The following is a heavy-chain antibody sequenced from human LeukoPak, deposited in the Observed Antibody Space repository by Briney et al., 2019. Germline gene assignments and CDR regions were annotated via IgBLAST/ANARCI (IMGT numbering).Heavy chain of an antibody. CDR1: GFIVSSNY. Sequence: PGGSLRLSCAASGFIVSSNYMSWVRQAPGKGLEWVSGINWNGGSTGYADSVKGRFTISRDNAKNSLYLQMNSLRAEDTALYYCARGATAGYSSSWTQKTGNLYYFDYWGQGTLVTVSS. J-gene: IGHJ4*02. CDR2: INWNGGST. V-gene: IGHV3-20*04. CDR3: ARGATAGYSSSWTQKTGNLYYFDY. D-gene: IGHD6-13*01.